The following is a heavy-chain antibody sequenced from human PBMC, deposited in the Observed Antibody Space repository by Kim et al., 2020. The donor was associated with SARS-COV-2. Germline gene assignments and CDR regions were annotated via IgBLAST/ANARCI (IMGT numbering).Heavy chain of an antibody. CDR2: ISYDGSNK. Sequence: GGSLRLSCAASGFTFSSYGMHWVRQAPGKGLEWVAVISYDGSNKYYADSVKGRFTISRDNSKNTLYLQMNSLRAEDTAVYYCAKNWNDVALYYMDVWGKGTTVSVSS. V-gene: IGHV3-30*18. CDR3: AKNWNDVALYYMDV. CDR1: GFTFSSYG. J-gene: IGHJ6*03. D-gene: IGHD1-1*01.